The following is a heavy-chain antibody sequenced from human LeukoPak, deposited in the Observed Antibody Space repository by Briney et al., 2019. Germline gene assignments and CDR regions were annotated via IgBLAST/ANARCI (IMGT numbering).Heavy chain of an antibody. Sequence: ASGKVSCKASGYTFTSYGISWVRQAPGQGLEWMGWISAYNGNTNYAQKLQGRVTMTTDTATSTAYMELRSLRSDDTAVYYCARDPTRIVGALNWFDPWGQGTLVTVSS. CDR1: GYTFTSYG. CDR2: ISAYNGNT. J-gene: IGHJ5*02. D-gene: IGHD1-26*01. CDR3: ARDPTRIVGALNWFDP. V-gene: IGHV1-18*01.